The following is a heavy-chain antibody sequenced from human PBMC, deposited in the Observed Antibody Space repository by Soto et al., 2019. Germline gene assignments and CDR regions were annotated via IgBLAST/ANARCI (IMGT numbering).Heavy chain of an antibody. J-gene: IGHJ5*02. CDR1: GGSMSKFY. D-gene: IGHD4-17*01. V-gene: IGHV4-4*07. CDR3: VRDGSKTLRDCFDP. Sequence: SDTLSLTCSVSGGSMSKFYWSWIRKTAGKGLEWMGRVYATGTSDYNPSLRSRIAMSVDISKKTFSLRLRSVTAADTGVYYCVRDGSKTLRDCFDPWGQGILVPVS. CDR2: VYATGTS.